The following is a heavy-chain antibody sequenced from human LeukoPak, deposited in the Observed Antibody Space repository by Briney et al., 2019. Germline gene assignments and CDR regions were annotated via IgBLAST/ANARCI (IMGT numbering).Heavy chain of an antibody. CDR3: AREGGYLQLRYFDY. CDR2: INHGGST. V-gene: IGHV4-34*01. D-gene: IGHD5-24*01. CDR1: GGSFSAYY. J-gene: IGHJ4*02. Sequence: SETLSLTCGVYGGSFSAYYWSWIRQSPGKGLEWIGEINHGGSTHYNPSLKSRVTISVDTSKNQFSLRLISVTAADTAVYYCAREGGYLQLRYFDYWGQGTLVTVSS.